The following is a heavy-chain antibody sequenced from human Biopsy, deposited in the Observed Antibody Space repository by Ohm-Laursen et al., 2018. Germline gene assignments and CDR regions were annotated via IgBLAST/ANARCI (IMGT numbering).Heavy chain of an antibody. Sequence: ASVKVSCNASGYTFTSYGINWVRQAPGQGLEWMGWISTYNGDTNYAQRLRGRVTMTTDTSTSTAYMELRGLRSDDTAVYYCARDDYYYDLDVWGQGTTVTVSS. V-gene: IGHV1-18*01. J-gene: IGHJ6*02. CDR2: ISTYNGDT. CDR3: ARDDYYYDLDV. CDR1: GYTFTSYG.